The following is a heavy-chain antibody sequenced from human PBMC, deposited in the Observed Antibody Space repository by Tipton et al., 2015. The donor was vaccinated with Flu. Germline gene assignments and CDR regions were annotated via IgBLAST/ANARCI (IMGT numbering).Heavy chain of an antibody. CDR1: GGTFSDYA. J-gene: IGHJ4*02. CDR2: IIPMYGVV. Sequence: VQLVQSGAEVKKPGSSVRVSCKTSGGTFSDYAISWVRQAPGQGLECMGRIIPMYGVVNYAQKFQGRLSITADESTTTVYMDLTSLTSDDTAVYYCARVYSSGLPQDYWGQGTLVTVSS. CDR3: ARVYSSGLPQDY. V-gene: IGHV1-69*13. D-gene: IGHD3-22*01.